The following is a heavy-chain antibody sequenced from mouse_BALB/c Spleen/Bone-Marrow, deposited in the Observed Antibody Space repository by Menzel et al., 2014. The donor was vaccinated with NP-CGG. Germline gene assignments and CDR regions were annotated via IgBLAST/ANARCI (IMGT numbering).Heavy chain of an antibody. CDR1: GYAFTNYL. Sequence: QDQLQQSGEELVKPGASVKVSCKASGYAFTNYLIEWFKQRPGQGLEWIGRINPGIGGTPYNAKFKGKATLTADKSSTTAYMQLNSLTSDDSAVYFCARFTRDYWGQGTTPTASS. V-gene: IGHV1-54*01. J-gene: IGHJ2*01. CDR2: INPGIGGT. CDR3: ARFTRDY.